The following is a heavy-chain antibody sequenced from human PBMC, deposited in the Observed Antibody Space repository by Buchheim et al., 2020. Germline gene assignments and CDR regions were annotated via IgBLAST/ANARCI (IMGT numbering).Heavy chain of an antibody. CDR2: ISFDGSSD. V-gene: IGHV3-30*18. CDR1: GFTFSSYG. CDR3: AKDRDSTGWLDFVFDY. J-gene: IGHJ4*02. D-gene: IGHD3-22*01. Sequence: QVQLVESGGGVVQPGRSLRLSCAASGFTFSSYGIHWVRQAPGKGLEWVAVISFDGSSDDYADSVKGRFTISRDNSKNMVYLQMNSLSTEDTAVYYCAKDRDSTGWLDFVFDYWGQGT.